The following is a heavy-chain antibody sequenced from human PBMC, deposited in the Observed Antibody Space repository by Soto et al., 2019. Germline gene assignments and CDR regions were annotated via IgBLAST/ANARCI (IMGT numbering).Heavy chain of an antibody. D-gene: IGHD6-6*01. J-gene: IGHJ6*02. CDR2: INPNSGGT. CDR1: GYTFTGYY. V-gene: IGHV1-2*04. CDR3: ARAAASIAARPNYYYYGMEV. Sequence: ASVKVSCKASGYTFTGYYMHWVRQAPGQGLEWMGWINPNSGGTNYAQKFQGWVTMTRDTSISTAYMELSRLRSDDTAVHYCARAAASIAARPNYYYYGMEVWGQGTTVTVSS.